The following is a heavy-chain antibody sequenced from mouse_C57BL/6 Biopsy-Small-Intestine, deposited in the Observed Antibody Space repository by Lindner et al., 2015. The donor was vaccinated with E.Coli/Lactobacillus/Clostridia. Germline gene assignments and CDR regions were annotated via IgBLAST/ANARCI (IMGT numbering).Heavy chain of an antibody. CDR2: INPYNGDT. Sequence: VQLQESGPELVKPGASVSCKASGYSFTGYFMNWVKQSHGKSLEWIGRINPYNGDTFYNQKFKGKATLTVDKSSSTAHMELRSLTSEDSAVYYCARGDYYDGSYGYWGQGTTLTVSS. D-gene: IGHD1-1*01. CDR1: GYSFTGYF. V-gene: IGHV1-20*01. CDR3: ARGDYYDGSYGY. J-gene: IGHJ2*01.